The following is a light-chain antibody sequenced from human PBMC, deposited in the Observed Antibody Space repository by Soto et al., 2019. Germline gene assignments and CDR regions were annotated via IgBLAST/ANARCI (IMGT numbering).Light chain of an antibody. CDR1: QNISRS. J-gene: IGKJ1*01. CDR2: GTS. Sequence: EIVMTQSSVTLSVSPGERATLSCRASQNISRSLAWYQQKPGQGPSLLIYGTSTRAGGVPARFSGGGSGTEFTLTISSLQPDDFATYYCQQYNSYSWTFGQGTKVDIK. CDR3: QQYNSYSWT. V-gene: IGKV3-15*01.